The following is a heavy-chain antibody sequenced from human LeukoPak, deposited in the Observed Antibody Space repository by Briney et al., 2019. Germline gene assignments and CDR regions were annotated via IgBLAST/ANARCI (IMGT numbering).Heavy chain of an antibody. D-gene: IGHD3/OR15-3a*01. CDR3: ARDREGLAYFDF. V-gene: IGHV1-2*02. J-gene: IGHJ4*02. CDR2: IDPNSGGT. CDR1: GYTFTGKF. Sequence: GASVNVSCMASGYTFTGKFIHWVRQAPGRGLEWMGWIDPNSGGTDYPSKSQGRVTMTRDTSIATAYMDLSRLISDDTAAYYGARDREGLAYFDFWGQGTLVTVSS.